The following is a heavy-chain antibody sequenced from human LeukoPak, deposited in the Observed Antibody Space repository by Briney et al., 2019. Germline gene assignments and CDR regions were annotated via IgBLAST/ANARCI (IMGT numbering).Heavy chain of an antibody. CDR3: AKDPSDLGGSGSNNYFDC. CDR1: GFTFISYD. V-gene: IGHV3-23*01. D-gene: IGHD3-10*01. J-gene: IGHJ4*02. CDR2: ITYSSGYT. Sequence: GGSLILFCAASGFTFISYDMSWVRQAPGKGLEWVSGITYSSGYTYYADSVKGRFTISRDNSRNTLYLQMNSLRAEDTAVYYCAKDPSDLGGSGSNNYFDCWGQGTLVTVSS.